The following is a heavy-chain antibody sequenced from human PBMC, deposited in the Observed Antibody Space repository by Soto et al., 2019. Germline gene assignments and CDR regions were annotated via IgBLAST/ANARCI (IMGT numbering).Heavy chain of an antibody. J-gene: IGHJ5*02. V-gene: IGHV4-30-2*01. D-gene: IGHD2-2*01. CDR3: ARGYGYCSSTSCSNWFDP. CDR1: GRSISSGRYS. CDR2: IYHSGST. Sequence: PSETLSLTCAVSGRSISSGRYSWSRIRQPPGKGLEWIGYIYHSGSTYYNPSLKSRVTISVDRSKNQFSLKLSSVTAADTAVYYCARGYGYCSSTSCSNWFDPWGQGTLVTVSS.